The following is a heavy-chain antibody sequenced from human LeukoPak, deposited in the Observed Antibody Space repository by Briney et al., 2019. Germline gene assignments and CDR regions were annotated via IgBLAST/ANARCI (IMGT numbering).Heavy chain of an antibody. CDR3: ARDAGRGYYDSSGYYYAFDY. CDR1: GFTFSSYS. Sequence: GSLRLSCAASGFTFSSYSMNWVRQAPGKGLEWVSSISSSSSYIYYADSVKGRFTISRDNAKNSLYLQMNSLRAEDTAVYYCARDAGRGYYDSSGYYYAFDYWGQGTLVTVSS. CDR2: ISSSSSYI. V-gene: IGHV3-21*01. J-gene: IGHJ4*02. D-gene: IGHD3-22*01.